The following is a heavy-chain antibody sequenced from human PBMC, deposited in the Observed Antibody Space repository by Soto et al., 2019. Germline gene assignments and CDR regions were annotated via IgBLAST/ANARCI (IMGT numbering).Heavy chain of an antibody. D-gene: IGHD2-21*02. CDR2: ISAYNGNT. CDR1: GYTFTSYG. Sequence: QVQLVQSGAEVKKPGASVKVSCKASGYTFTSYGITWVRQAPGQGLEWMGGISAYNGNTNYAQKLQGRGTMTTDTSTSTAYMELRSLRSDDTAVYYCARASSYCGAACYYYYGMDVWGQGTTVTVSS. V-gene: IGHV1-18*01. CDR3: ARASSYCGAACYYYYGMDV. J-gene: IGHJ6*02.